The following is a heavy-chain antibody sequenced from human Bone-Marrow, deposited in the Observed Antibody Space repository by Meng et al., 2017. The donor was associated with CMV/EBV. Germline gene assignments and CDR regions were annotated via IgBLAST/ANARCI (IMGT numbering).Heavy chain of an antibody. D-gene: IGHD4-17*01. CDR3: ARDLDYGDYASDY. CDR1: GYTFTGYY. CDR2: INPNSGGT. V-gene: IGHV1-2*02. Sequence: VQLVQSGAGVKKPGASVKVSCKASGYTFTGYYMHWVRQAPGQGLEWMGWINPNSGGTNYAQKFQGRVTMTRDTSISTAYMELSRLRSDDTAVYYCARDLDYGDYASDYWGQGTLVTVSS. J-gene: IGHJ4*02.